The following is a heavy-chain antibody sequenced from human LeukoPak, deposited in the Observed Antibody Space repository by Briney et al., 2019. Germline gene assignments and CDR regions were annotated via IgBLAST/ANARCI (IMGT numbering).Heavy chain of an antibody. CDR1: GGSFSDSY. J-gene: IGHJ6*03. D-gene: IGHD1-14*01. V-gene: IGHV4-34*01. Sequence: SETLSLTCAVYGGSFSDSYWTWIRQRPGKGLEWIGEIHHSGTTDFNPSLQSRVSISVDTAKNQFFLRVASMTAADTALYYCARGRKVSGVRRINWARHENYFFYYIDVWGKGTSVSVSS. CDR3: ARGRKVSGVRRINWARHENYFFYYIDV. CDR2: IHHSGTT.